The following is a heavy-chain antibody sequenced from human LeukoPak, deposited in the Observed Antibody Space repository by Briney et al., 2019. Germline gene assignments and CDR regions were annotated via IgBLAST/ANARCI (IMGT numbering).Heavy chain of an antibody. D-gene: IGHD6-13*01. J-gene: IGHJ4*02. CDR3: ARDRVAAADLDY. Sequence: GGSLRLSCAASGFTFSSFAMHWVRQAPGKGLEWVAVISYEGSNNYYADSVKGRFTVSRDNSKNTLYLQMDSLRTEDTAVYYCARDRVAAADLDYWGQGTPVTDSS. CDR1: GFTFSSFA. CDR2: ISYEGSNN. V-gene: IGHV3-30*04.